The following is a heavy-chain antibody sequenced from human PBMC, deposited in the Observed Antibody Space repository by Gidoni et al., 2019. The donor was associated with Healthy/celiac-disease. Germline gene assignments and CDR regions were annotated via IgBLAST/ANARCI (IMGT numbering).Heavy chain of an antibody. CDR2: IWYDGSNK. J-gene: IGHJ4*02. CDR1: GFSFSRYG. V-gene: IGHV3-33*01. Sequence: QGQLVESGGGVVQHGRSLRLSCEAAGFSFSRYGMHWVRQAPGKGLEWVAVIWYDGSNKYYAVSVKGRFTISRDNSKNTLYLQMESLRAEDTAVYYCARDSHDSSGYLVVPPDYWGQGTLVIVSS. CDR3: ARDSHDSSGYLVVPPDY. D-gene: IGHD3-22*01.